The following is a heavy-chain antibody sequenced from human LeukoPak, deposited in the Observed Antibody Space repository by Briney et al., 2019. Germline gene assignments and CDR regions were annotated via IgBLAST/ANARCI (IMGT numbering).Heavy chain of an antibody. CDR3: GIAVAGTRSNAFDI. Sequence: ASVKVSCKASGGTFSSYAISWVRQAPGQGLEWMGIINPSGGSTSYAQKFQGRVTMTRDTSTSTVYMELSSLRSEDTAVYYCGIAVAGTRSNAFDIWGQGTMVTVSS. V-gene: IGHV1-46*03. D-gene: IGHD6-19*01. J-gene: IGHJ3*02. CDR2: INPSGGST. CDR1: GGTFSSYA.